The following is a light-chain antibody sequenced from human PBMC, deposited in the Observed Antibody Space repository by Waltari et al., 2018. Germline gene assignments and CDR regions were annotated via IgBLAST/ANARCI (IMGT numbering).Light chain of an antibody. J-gene: IGKJ2*01. CDR1: QIISTY. V-gene: IGKV1-39*01. Sequence: DIQMTQSXXSXSXSVXXRFTXPCRASQIISTYLNCYQQRPGKAPKLLIYAASILQSGVPSRFSGSGSGTDFTLTISSLQPEDFATFYCQQSYSIPYTFGQGTNLEIK. CDR2: AAS. CDR3: QQSYSIPYT.